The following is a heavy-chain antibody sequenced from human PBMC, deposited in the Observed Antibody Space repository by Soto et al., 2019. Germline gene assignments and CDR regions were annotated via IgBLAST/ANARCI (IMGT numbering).Heavy chain of an antibody. V-gene: IGHV3-66*01. CDR1: GFTVSSNY. J-gene: IGHJ4*02. Sequence: GGSLRLSCAASGFTVSSNYMSWVRQAPGKGLEWVSVIYSGGSTYYADSVKGRFTISRDNSKNTLYLQMNSLRAEDTAVYYCARDRYSREQWLVLFYYWGQGTLVTVSS. D-gene: IGHD6-19*01. CDR2: IYSGGST. CDR3: ARDRYSREQWLVLFYY.